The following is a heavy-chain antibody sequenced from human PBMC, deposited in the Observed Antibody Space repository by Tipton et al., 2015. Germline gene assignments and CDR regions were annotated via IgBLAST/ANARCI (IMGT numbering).Heavy chain of an antibody. CDR3: AKATQWLAFDC. Sequence: LRLSCTVSGDSTISRLYYWSWIRQSPGKGLEWIGYIHYSGSTKYNPSLKSRVTISEDTSNQFSLKLKSVTTADTAVYYCAKATQWLAFDCWGQGTLVTVSS. J-gene: IGHJ4*02. CDR2: IHYSGST. V-gene: IGHV4-61*01. CDR1: GDSTISRLYY. D-gene: IGHD6-19*01.